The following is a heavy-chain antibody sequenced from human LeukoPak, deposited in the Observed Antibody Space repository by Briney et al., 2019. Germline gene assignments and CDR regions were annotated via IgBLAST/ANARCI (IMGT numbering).Heavy chain of an antibody. CDR2: ISAYNGNT. V-gene: IGHV1-18*04. D-gene: IGHD1-20*01. CDR3: ARDPPYNWNDRPDAFDI. CDR1: GYTFTGYY. Sequence: ASVKVSCKASGYTFTGYYMHWVRQAPGQGLEWMGWISAYNGNTNYAQKLQGRVTMTTDTSTSTAYMELRSLRSDDTAVYYCARDPPYNWNDRPDAFDIWGQGTMVTVSS. J-gene: IGHJ3*02.